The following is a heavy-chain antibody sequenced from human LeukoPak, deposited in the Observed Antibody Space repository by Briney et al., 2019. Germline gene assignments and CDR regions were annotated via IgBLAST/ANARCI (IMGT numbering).Heavy chain of an antibody. V-gene: IGHV3-23*01. CDR1: GFTFSSYA. CDR3: ARLLKRYCSGGSCYFDDAFDI. D-gene: IGHD2-15*01. CDR2: ISGSGGST. Sequence: PGGSLRLSCAASGFTFSSYAMSWVRQAPGKGLEWVSAISGSGGSTYYADSVKGRFTISRDNSKNTLYLQMNSLRAEDTAVYYCARLLKRYCSGGSCYFDDAFDIWGQGTMVTVSS. J-gene: IGHJ3*02.